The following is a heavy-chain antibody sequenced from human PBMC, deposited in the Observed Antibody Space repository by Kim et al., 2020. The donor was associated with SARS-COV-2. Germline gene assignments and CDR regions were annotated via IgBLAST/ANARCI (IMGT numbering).Heavy chain of an antibody. CDR3: ARAPYCGGDCYEFWFDP. V-gene: IGHV3-48*03. J-gene: IGHJ5*02. Sequence: VKGRFTISRDNAKNSLYLQMNSLRAEDTAVYYCARAPYCGGDCYEFWFDPWGQGTLVTVSS. D-gene: IGHD2-21*02.